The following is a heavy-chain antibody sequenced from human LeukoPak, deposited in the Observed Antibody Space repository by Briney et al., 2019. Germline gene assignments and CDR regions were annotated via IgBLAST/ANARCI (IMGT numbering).Heavy chain of an antibody. J-gene: IGHJ4*02. V-gene: IGHV4-34*01. CDR2: INHSGST. CDR3: ARSAARVYGY. Sequence: SETLSLTCAVYGGSFSGYYWSWIRQPPGKGLEWIGKINHSGSTNYNPSLKSRVTISVDTSKNQFSLKLSSVTAADTAVYYCARSAARVYGYWGQGTLVTVSS. D-gene: IGHD6-6*01. CDR1: GGSFSGYY.